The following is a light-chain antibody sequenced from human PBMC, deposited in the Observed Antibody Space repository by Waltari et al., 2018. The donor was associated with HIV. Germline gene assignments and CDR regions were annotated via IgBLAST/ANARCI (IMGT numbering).Light chain of an antibody. CDR2: RNN. CDR1: SSNIGSNF. CDR3: AAWDDSLSGRV. V-gene: IGLV1-47*01. Sequence: QSVLTQPPSASGTPGQRVTISCSGSSSNIGSNFVYWYQQFPGTAPKLLIYRNNQRPSGVPDRFSGSKSGTSASLASSGLRSEDEADYYCAAWDDSLSGRVFGGGTKLTVL. J-gene: IGLJ3*02.